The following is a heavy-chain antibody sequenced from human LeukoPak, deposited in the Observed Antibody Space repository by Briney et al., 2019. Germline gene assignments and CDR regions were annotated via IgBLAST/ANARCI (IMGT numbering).Heavy chain of an antibody. D-gene: IGHD3-22*01. CDR2: TYYRSKWYN. V-gene: IGHV6-1*01. CDR1: GDSVSSNSAA. Sequence: SQTLSLTCAISGDSVSSNSAAWNWIRQSPSRGLEWLGRTYYRSKWYNDYAVSVKSRITINPDTSKNQFSLQLNSVTPEDTAVYYCARDLRHYYDSSGYYYLVHYFDYWGQGTLVTVSS. CDR3: ARDLRHYYDSSGYYYLVHYFDY. J-gene: IGHJ4*02.